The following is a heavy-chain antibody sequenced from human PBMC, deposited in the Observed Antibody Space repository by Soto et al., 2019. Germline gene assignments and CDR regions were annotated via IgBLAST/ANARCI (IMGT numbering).Heavy chain of an antibody. V-gene: IGHV3-48*01. Sequence: EVQLVESGGGLVQPGASLRLSCAASGFTFSSYSMNWVRQAPGKGLEWGSYISSSSSTIYYADSVNGRFTISRDNAKNSLYLQMNRLEAEDTAVYYWARDLARSEYVRWYYFDYWGQGTLVTVSS. CDR3: ARDLARSEYVRWYYFDY. D-gene: IGHD2-15*01. CDR2: ISSSSSTI. J-gene: IGHJ4*02. CDR1: GFTFSSYS.